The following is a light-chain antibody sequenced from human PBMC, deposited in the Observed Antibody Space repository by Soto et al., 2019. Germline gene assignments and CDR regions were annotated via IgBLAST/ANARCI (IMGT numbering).Light chain of an antibody. CDR3: AAWDDSLNRYV. CDR1: SSNIGSNT. CDR2: SNN. Sequence: QSVLTQPPSASGTPGQRVTISCSGSSSNIGSNTVNWYQQLPGTAPKLLIYSNNQRPSGVPDRFSGSKSGTSASLAISGRQYEDEAEYYCAAWDDSLNRYVFGTGTKVTAL. J-gene: IGLJ1*01. V-gene: IGLV1-44*01.